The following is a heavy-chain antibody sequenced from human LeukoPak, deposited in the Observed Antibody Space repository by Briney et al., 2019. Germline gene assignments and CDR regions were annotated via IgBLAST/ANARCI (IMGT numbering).Heavy chain of an antibody. CDR3: AKDLAVAGLFDY. CDR1: GFTFSSYW. D-gene: IGHD6-19*01. J-gene: IGHJ4*02. CDR2: INSDGSST. V-gene: IGHV3-74*01. Sequence: GGSLRLSCAASGFTFSSYWMHWVRQAPGKGLVWVSRINSDGSSTTYADSVKGRFTISRDNAKNTLYLQMNSLRAEDTAVYYCAKDLAVAGLFDYWGQGTLVTVSS.